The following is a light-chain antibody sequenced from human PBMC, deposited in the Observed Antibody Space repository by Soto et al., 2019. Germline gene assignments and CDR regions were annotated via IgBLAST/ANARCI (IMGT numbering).Light chain of an antibody. CDR3: QQYNDWPLT. CDR1: QSVSSN. CDR2: GAF. Sequence: EVVMTQSPFTLSVXPXEXXTXXXMASQSVSSNLAWYQQKPGQAPSLLIYGAFTRATGIPARFSGTGSGTEFTLTISSLQSEDFALYYCQQYNDWPLTFGQGTKVDI. J-gene: IGKJ1*01. V-gene: IGKV3-15*01.